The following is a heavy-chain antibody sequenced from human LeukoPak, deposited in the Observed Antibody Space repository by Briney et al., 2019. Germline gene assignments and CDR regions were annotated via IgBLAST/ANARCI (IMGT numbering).Heavy chain of an antibody. D-gene: IGHD3-22*01. CDR2: MYYSGST. CDR1: GGSINTYY. J-gene: IGHJ4*02. CDR3: AGTYYYDSSGYAPYNY. V-gene: IGHV4-59*01. Sequence: SETLSLTCTVSGGSINTYYWSWIRQPPGKGLEWIGYMYYSGSTNYNPSLKSRVTISVDTSKNQSSLRLSSVTAADTAVYYCAGTYYYDSSGYAPYNYWGQGTLVTVSS.